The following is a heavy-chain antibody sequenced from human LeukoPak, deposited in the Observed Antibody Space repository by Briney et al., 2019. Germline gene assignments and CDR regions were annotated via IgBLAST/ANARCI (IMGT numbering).Heavy chain of an antibody. CDR2: ISSSGSTI. CDR3: ARAPTDSSGYYYIPYY. D-gene: IGHD3-22*01. CDR1: GFTFSDYY. V-gene: IGHV3-11*01. Sequence: GGSLRLSCAASGFTFSDYYMSWIRQAPGKGLEWVSYISSSGSTIYYADSVKGRFTISRDNAKNSLYLQMNSLRAEDTAVYYCARAPTDSSGYYYIPYYWGQGTLVTVSS. J-gene: IGHJ4*02.